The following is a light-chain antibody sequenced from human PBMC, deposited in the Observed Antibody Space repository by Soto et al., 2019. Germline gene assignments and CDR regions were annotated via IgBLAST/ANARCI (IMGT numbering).Light chain of an antibody. CDR1: QSVGGF. CDR2: DTS. V-gene: IGKV3-11*01. J-gene: IGKJ2*01. Sequence: EIVLTQSPATLSLSPGARATLSCRASQSVGGFLAWYQQKSGQAPRLLIYDTSKRATGIPARFSGSGSGTDFTLTISSLEPEDFAIYHCQHRSNWPPMYTFGQGTKLEIK. CDR3: QHRSNWPPMYT.